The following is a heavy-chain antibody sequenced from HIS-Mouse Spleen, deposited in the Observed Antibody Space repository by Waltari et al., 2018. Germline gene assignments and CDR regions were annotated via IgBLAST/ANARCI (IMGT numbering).Heavy chain of an antibody. V-gene: IGHV4-39*07. CDR2: IYYSGST. CDR1: GGSISSSSYY. D-gene: IGHD4-17*01. CDR3: ARDYGDNWFDP. J-gene: IGHJ5*02. Sequence: QLQLQESGPGQVKPSETLSLTCTVSGGSISSSSYYWGWIRQPPGKGLEWIGSIYYSGSTYYNPSLKSRVTISVDTSKNQFSLKLSSVTAADTAVYYCARDYGDNWFDPWGQGTLVTVSS.